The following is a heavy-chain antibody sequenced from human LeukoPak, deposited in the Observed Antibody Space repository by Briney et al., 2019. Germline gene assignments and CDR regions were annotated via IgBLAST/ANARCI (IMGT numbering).Heavy chain of an antibody. CDR2: INHSGST. V-gene: IGHV4-34*01. D-gene: IGHD5-12*01. CDR1: GGSFSGYY. J-gene: IGHJ6*03. CDR3: ARDGGYDLGYYYYYYYMDV. Sequence: SETLSLTCAVYGGSFSGYYWSWIRQPPGKGLEWIGEINHSGSTNYNPSLKSRVTISVDTSKNQFSLKLSSVTAADTAVYYCARDGGYDLGYYYYYYYMDVWGKGTTVTISS.